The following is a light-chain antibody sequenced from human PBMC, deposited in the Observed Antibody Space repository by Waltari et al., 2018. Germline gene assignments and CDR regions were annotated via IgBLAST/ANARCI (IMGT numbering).Light chain of an antibody. V-gene: IGLV2-8*01. Sequence: QSVLTPPPSASASPGQSVTISCTGTPSDIGNYDYVSWYQQHPGKPPKLIIYEVNKRPSGVPYRFSGSKSGNTASLTVSGLQTEDEADYYCTSDAGGNHLFFGGGTRLTVL. J-gene: IGLJ6*01. CDR1: PSDIGNYDY. CDR3: TSDAGGNHLF. CDR2: EVN.